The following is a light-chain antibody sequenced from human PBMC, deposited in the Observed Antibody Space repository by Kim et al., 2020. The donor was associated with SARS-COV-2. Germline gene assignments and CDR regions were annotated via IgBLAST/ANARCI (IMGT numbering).Light chain of an antibody. CDR1: QVITNS. V-gene: IGKV1-27*01. CDR2: AAS. CDR3: QKCNSAPWT. Sequence: AAVGDRVTLTGRASQVITNSLAWYQQKPGKVPQVLIYAASVLQSGVPSRFSGSGSGTDFTLTISSLQPEDVATYYCQKCNSAPWTFGQGTKVDIK. J-gene: IGKJ1*01.